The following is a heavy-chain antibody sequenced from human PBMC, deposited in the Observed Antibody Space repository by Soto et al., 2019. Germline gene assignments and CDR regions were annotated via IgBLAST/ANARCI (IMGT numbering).Heavy chain of an antibody. D-gene: IGHD2-15*01. CDR2: IMPIFRAP. CDR3: ASWLKGPDIGNYYYGMDV. J-gene: IGHJ6*02. V-gene: IGHV1-69*12. CDR1: GGAFSDYA. Sequence: QVQLVQSGAEVKKPGSSVKVSCKASGGAFSDYAFSWVRQAPGQGLEWLGGIMPIFRAPDYAQKFQGRGTLTADEFTRTGYMEMNSLRSEDTAVYYCASWLKGPDIGNYYYGMDVWGQGTTVTVS.